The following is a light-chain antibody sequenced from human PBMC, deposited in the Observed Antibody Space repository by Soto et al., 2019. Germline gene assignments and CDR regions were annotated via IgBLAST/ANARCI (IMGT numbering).Light chain of an antibody. J-gene: IGKJ4*01. CDR1: QGISSY. CDR3: QKYNSAPLT. CDR2: AAS. Sequence: DIQLTQSPSSLSASVGDRVTITCRVSQGISSYLNWYRQKPGKVPKLLIYAASTLQSGVPSRFSGSGYGTDFTLIISSLQPEDVATYFCQKYNSAPLTFGGGTKVDIK. V-gene: IGKV1-27*01.